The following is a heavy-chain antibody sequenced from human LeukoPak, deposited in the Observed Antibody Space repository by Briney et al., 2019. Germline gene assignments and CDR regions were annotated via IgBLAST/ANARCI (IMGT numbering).Heavy chain of an antibody. CDR2: ISTGGDRT. J-gene: IGHJ6*02. D-gene: IGHD6-6*01. V-gene: IGHV3-23*01. Sequence: GGSLRLSCAASGFTFSDYAMTWVRQAPGKGPEGVSSISTGGDRTYYANSVKGRFTMSRDNSKNTLYLQMNSLRVEDTAVYYCARIMGSSSGYYYHAVDVWGQGTTVTVSS. CDR1: GFTFSDYA. CDR3: ARIMGSSSGYYYHAVDV.